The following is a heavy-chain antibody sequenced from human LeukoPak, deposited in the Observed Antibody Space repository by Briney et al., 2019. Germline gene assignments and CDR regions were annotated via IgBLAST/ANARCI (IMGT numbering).Heavy chain of an antibody. V-gene: IGHV3-20*04. CDR3: ARGAYCTNGVCISYYYYMDV. J-gene: IGHJ6*03. CDR1: GFTFDDYG. CDR2: INWNGGST. Sequence: GGSLRLSCAASGFTFDDYGMSWVRQAPGKGLEWVSGINWNGGSTGYADSVKGRFTISRDNAKNSLYLQMNSLRAEDTAVYYCARGAYCTNGVCISYYYYMDVWGKGTTVTVSS. D-gene: IGHD2-8*01.